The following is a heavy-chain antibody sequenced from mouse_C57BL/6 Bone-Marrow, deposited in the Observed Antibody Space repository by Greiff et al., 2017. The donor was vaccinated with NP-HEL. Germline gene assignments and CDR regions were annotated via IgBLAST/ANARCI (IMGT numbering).Heavy chain of an antibody. CDR2: IDPSDSYT. CDR1: GYTFTSYW. J-gene: IGHJ2*01. V-gene: IGHV1-59*01. Sequence: QVQLQQPGAELVRPGTSVKLSCKASGYTFTSYWMHWVKQRPGQGLEWIGVIDPSDSYTNYNQKFKGKATLTVDTSSSTAYMQLSSLTSEDSAVYYCARWYYGRGFDYWGQGTTLTVSS. D-gene: IGHD1-1*01. CDR3: ARWYYGRGFDY.